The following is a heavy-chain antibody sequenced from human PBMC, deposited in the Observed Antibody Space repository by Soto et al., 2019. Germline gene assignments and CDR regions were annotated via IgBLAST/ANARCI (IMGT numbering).Heavy chain of an antibody. CDR3: ARGRRDDFWSGYSHYYYYGTDV. CDR1: GYTFTGYY. CDR2: INPNSGGT. V-gene: IGHV1-2*04. D-gene: IGHD3-3*01. Sequence: ASVKVSCKASGYTFTGYYMHWVRQAPGQGLEWMGWINPNSGGTNYAQKFQGWVTMTRDTSISTAYMELGRLRSDDTAVYYCARGRRDDFWSGYSHYYYYGTDVWGQGTTVTVSS. J-gene: IGHJ6*02.